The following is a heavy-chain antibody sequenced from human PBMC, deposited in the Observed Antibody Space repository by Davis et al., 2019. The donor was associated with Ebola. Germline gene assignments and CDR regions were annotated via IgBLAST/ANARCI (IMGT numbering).Heavy chain of an antibody. D-gene: IGHD6-19*01. J-gene: IGHJ4*02. Sequence: PGGSLRLSCAASGFTFSSYTMNWVRQAPGKGLEWVSSIRSSSDDIYYADSVKGRFTISRDNAKNSLYLQMNSLRAEDTAVYYCASIAVAGTWAFDYWGQETLVTVSS. CDR2: IRSSSDDI. CDR1: GFTFSSYT. V-gene: IGHV3-21*01. CDR3: ASIAVAGTWAFDY.